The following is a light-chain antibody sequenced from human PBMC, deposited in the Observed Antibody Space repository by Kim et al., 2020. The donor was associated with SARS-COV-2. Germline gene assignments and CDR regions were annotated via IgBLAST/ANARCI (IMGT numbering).Light chain of an antibody. CDR3: QQYNEWPPLT. CDR2: GAF. J-gene: IGKJ4*01. Sequence: EIVMTQSPATLSVSPGQRATLSCRASHSVGTNLAWYQQQPRQAPTLLIYGAFTRATDIPARFRGSGWGTEFTLTISSLQSEDSAVYYCQQYNEWPPLTFGGGTKVDIK. CDR1: HSVGTN. V-gene: IGKV3-15*01.